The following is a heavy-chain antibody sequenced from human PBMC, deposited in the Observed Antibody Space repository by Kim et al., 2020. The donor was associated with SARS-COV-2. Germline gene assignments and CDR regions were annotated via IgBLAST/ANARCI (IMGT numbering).Heavy chain of an antibody. CDR3: AKEKNMVRGVIIPRYWYFDL. CDR2: ISYDGSNK. J-gene: IGHJ2*01. V-gene: IGHV3-30*18. Sequence: GGSLRLSCAASGFTFSSYGMHWVRQAPGKGLEWVAVISYDGSNKYYADSVKGRFTISRDNSKNTLYLQMNSLRAEDTAVYYCAKEKNMVRGVIIPRYWYFDLWGRGTLVTVSS. D-gene: IGHD3-10*01. CDR1: GFTFSSYG.